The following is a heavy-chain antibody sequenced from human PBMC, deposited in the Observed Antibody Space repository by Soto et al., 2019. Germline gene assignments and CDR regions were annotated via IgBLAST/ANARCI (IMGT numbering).Heavy chain of an antibody. Sequence: EVQLVESGGGLVKPGGSLTLSCAASGFTFSISTMNWVRQAPGKRLEWVSSISSGTTYFYYADSVKGRFSISRDNAKHSLYLQMNSLRVEDTAVYYCAKDAAMVSSTFNYFDYWGQGTLVAVSS. CDR1: GFTFSIST. CDR3: AKDAAMVSSTFNYFDY. V-gene: IGHV3-21*01. D-gene: IGHD6-13*01. CDR2: ISSGTTYF. J-gene: IGHJ4*02.